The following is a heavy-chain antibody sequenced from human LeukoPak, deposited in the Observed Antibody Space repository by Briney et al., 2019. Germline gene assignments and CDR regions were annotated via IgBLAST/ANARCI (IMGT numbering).Heavy chain of an antibody. CDR2: TDGSST. D-gene: IGHD2-8*01. CDR1: GFTFSSYW. CDR3: AKDRSCTNDICHGDFDY. J-gene: IGHJ4*02. Sequence: GGSLRLSCAASGFTFSSYWMHWVRQAPGKGLVWVSRTDGSSTSYADSVKGRFTISRDNAKNTLYLQMNSLRAEDTALYYCAKDRSCTNDICHGDFDYWGQGTLVTVSS. V-gene: IGHV3-74*01.